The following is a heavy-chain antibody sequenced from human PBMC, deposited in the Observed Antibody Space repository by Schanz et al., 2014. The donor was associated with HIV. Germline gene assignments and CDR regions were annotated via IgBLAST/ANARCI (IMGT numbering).Heavy chain of an antibody. CDR3: ARQGEDSMAARSLSGVDV. Sequence: QVQLQQWGAGLLKPSETLSLTCAVYGGSFSGYYWSWIRQSPGKGLEWIGETNHSGSTNYNTSLKGGVTITNDPFKRQFSLKLSSGTAADTATYYCARQGEDSMAARSLSGVDVWGQGTTVTVSS. CDR1: GGSFSGYY. D-gene: IGHD6-6*01. J-gene: IGHJ6*02. CDR2: TNHSGST. V-gene: IGHV4-34*01.